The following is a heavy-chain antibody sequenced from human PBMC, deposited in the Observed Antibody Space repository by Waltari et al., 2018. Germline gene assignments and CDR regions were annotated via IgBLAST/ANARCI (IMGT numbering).Heavy chain of an antibody. V-gene: IGHV3-21*01. J-gene: IGHJ3*02. CDR2: ISSSSSYI. CDR3: ARKRRDADAFDI. CDR1: GFTFSSYS. D-gene: IGHD2-2*01. Sequence: EVQLVESGGGLVKPGGSLRLSCAASGFTFSSYSINWVRQAPGKGLEWVSSISSSSSYIYYADSVKGRFTISRDNAKNSLYLQMNSLRAEDTAVYYCARKRRDADAFDIWGQGTMVTVSS.